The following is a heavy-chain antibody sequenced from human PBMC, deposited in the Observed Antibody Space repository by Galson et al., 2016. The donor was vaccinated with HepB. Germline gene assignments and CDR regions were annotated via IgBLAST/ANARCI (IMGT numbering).Heavy chain of an antibody. CDR3: AKDILGGWLSEKFHH. J-gene: IGHJ1*01. D-gene: IGHD3-22*01. V-gene: IGHV3-9*01. CDR1: GFTFDDYA. Sequence: SLRLSCAASGFTFDDYAMNWVRQAPGKGLEWVSGISWNGNKIAYADSVKGRFTISRDNAKNSLYLQMNSLRPEDTAFYYCAKDILGGWLSEKFHHWGQGTLVTVSS. CDR2: ISWNGNKI.